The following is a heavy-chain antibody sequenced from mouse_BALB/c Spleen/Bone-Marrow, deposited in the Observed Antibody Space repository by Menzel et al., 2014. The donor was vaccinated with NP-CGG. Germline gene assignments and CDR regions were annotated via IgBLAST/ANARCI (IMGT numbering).Heavy chain of an antibody. CDR1: GYKFTDYE. CDR3: TRSETGSFAY. J-gene: IGHJ3*01. Sequence: VKLVESGAELVKPGASVTLSCKASGYKFTDYEMHWVKQTPEHGLEWIGAIDPETGGTAYNQKFKGKATLTADKSSSTAYMELRSLTSEDSAVYYCTRSETGSFAYWGQRTLVTLSA. CDR2: IDPETGGT. V-gene: IGHV1-15*01.